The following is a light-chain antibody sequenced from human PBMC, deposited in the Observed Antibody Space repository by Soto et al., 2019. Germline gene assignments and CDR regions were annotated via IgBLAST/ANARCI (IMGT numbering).Light chain of an antibody. CDR1: QGVSSNY. V-gene: IGKV3-20*01. Sequence: EIVLTQSPGTLSLSPGEGATLSCRASQGVSSNYLAWYQQKSGQAPRLLLYGTSSRATGIPERFSGSGSGTDFTLTISRLEPEDFAVYYCQHYGSSRTFGQGTKVDI. J-gene: IGKJ1*01. CDR2: GTS. CDR3: QHYGSSRT.